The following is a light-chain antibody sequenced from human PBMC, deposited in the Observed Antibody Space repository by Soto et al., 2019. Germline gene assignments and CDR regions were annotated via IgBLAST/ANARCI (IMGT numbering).Light chain of an antibody. CDR2: GAS. Sequence: EIVMTQSPATLSVSPGERATPSCRASQSVSSNLAWYQQKPGQAPRLLIYGASSRATGIPDRFSGSGSGTDFTLTISRLEPEDFAVYYCQQYGSSRTFGQGTKVDI. V-gene: IGKV3-20*01. CDR1: QSVSSN. J-gene: IGKJ1*01. CDR3: QQYGSSRT.